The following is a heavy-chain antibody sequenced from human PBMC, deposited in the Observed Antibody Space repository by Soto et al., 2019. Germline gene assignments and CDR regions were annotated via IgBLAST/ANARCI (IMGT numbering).Heavy chain of an antibody. V-gene: IGHV3-43*01. J-gene: IGHJ4*02. CDR3: AKDIGGGIDY. CDR2: ISWDGGST. D-gene: IGHD3-16*01. CDR1: GFTFDDYT. Sequence: GVSLRLSCAASGFTFDDYTMHWVRQAPGKGLEWVSLISWDGGSTYYADSVKGRFTISRDNSKNSLYLQMNSLRTEDTALYYCAKDIGGGIDYWGQGTLVTVSS.